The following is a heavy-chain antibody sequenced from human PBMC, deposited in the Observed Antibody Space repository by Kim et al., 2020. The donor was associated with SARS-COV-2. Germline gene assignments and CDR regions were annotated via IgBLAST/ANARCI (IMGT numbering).Heavy chain of an antibody. CDR2: GSEK. V-gene: IGHV3-7*03. CDR3: ARDGPPDY. Sequence: GSEKYYVDSVKGRFTISRDNAKHSLYLQMNSLRAEDTAVYYCARDGPPDYWGQGTLVTVSS. J-gene: IGHJ4*02.